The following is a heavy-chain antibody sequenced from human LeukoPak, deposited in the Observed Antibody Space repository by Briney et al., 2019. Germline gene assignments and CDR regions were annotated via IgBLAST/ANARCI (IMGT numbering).Heavy chain of an antibody. D-gene: IGHD3-22*01. CDR1: GYTFTGYY. Sequence: ASVKVSCKASGYTFTGYYMHWVRQAPGQGLEWMGWINPNSGGTNYAQKFQGRVTMTRDTSISTAYMEPSRLRSDDTAVYYCARDLDYYDSSGYYSLWGQGTLVTVSS. CDR3: ARDLDYYDSSGYYSL. J-gene: IGHJ4*02. V-gene: IGHV1-2*02. CDR2: INPNSGGT.